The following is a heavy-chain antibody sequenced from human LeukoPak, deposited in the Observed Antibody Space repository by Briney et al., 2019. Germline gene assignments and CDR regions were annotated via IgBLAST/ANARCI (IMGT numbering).Heavy chain of an antibody. CDR3: ARYGSSGYYHA. CDR1: GFTFSSYA. Sequence: GGSLRLSCAASGFTFSSYAMHWVRQAPGQRLEWMGWINAGNGNTKYSQKFQGRVTITRDTSASTAYMELSSLRSEGTAVYYCARYGSSGYYHAWGQGTLVTVSS. V-gene: IGHV1-3*01. CDR2: INAGNGNT. D-gene: IGHD3-22*01. J-gene: IGHJ5*02.